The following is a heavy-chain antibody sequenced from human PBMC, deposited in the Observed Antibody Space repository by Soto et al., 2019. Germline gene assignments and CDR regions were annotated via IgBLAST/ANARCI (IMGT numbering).Heavy chain of an antibody. J-gene: IGHJ4*02. Sequence: QVQLVQSGAEVKKPGSSVKVSCKASGGTFSTNPISWVRQAPGQGLEWMGGTGSGTGPGNHAQKFQGRLTITVEQSTITVYMELSSLSSEDTAVYYCARRDRGGFYRYFDSWGQGTLVTVSA. CDR1: GGTFSTNP. CDR2: TGSGTGPG. D-gene: IGHD2-21*01. CDR3: ARRDRGGFYRYFDS. V-gene: IGHV1-69*01.